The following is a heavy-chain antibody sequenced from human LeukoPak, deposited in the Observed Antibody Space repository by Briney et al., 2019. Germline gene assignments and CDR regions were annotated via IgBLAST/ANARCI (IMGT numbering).Heavy chain of an antibody. CDR1: GYSIASEYF. D-gene: IGHD2-2*01. J-gene: IGHJ4*02. CDR2: ADRGSA. V-gene: IGHV4-38-2*02. Sequence: SETLSLTCRVSGYSIASEYFWGWIRQPPGKGLEWIGSADRGSAYYESSLRSRATISLDATRDQFFLHLSSVTAADTAVYFCGGDKGSTSIENWGQGILVTVSS. CDR3: GGDKGSTSIEN.